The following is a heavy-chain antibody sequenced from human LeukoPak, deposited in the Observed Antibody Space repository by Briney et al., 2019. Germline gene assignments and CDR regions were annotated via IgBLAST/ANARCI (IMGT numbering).Heavy chain of an antibody. J-gene: IGHJ4*02. Sequence: SVKVSCKASGGTFSSYAISYLRQAPGQGLEWMGRIIPIFSITKYAQKFQGRVTMTADKSTSTAYMELSSLRSEDTAVYYCAREASKGTRLPIFSLLDYWGQGTLVTVSS. CDR3: AREASKGTRLPIFSLLDY. CDR2: IIPIFSIT. CDR1: GGTFSSYA. V-gene: IGHV1-69*04. D-gene: IGHD3-9*01.